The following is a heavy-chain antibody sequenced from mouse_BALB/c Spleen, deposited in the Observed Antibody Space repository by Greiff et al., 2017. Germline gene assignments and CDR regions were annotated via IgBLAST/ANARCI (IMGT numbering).Heavy chain of an antibody. J-gene: IGHJ2*01. D-gene: IGHD2-3*01. V-gene: IGHV8-2*01. Sequence: QVPLKESGPGILQPSQTLSLACTFSGISLSTSGMGLRGLRKPTGLALVWLVSICNNDNYYNPSLKGRLTISKETSNNHIFLKLTSVHTADSATYYCAWRVYDGDIDYWGQGTTLTVSS. CDR2: CNNDNY. CDR1: ISLSTSGMGL. CDR3: WRVYDGDIDY.